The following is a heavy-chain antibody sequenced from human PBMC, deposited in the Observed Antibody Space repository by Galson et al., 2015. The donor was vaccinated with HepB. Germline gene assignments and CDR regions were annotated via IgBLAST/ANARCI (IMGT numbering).Heavy chain of an antibody. CDR3: ARHDATVTNNLFDP. Sequence: QSGAEVKKPGESLKISCKGSGYSFTNYWIGWVRQMPGKGPEWMGIIYLGDSDTRYSPSFEGQVTISADKSISTAYLQWSSLKASDTAMYYCARHDATVTNNLFDPWGQGTLVTVSS. CDR1: GYSFTNYW. D-gene: IGHD4-17*01. CDR2: IYLGDSDT. J-gene: IGHJ5*02. V-gene: IGHV5-51*01.